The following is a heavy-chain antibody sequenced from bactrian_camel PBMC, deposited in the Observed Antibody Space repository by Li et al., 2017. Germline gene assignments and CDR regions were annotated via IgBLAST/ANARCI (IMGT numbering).Heavy chain of an antibody. CDR2: IYTGGGST. J-gene: IGHJ4*01. Sequence: HVQLVESGGGSVQAGGSLKLSCTIFEDGFINRCMAWFRQAPGKEREGIAVIYTGGGSTYVADSVKGRFTISRDNAKNTVYLQMNNLEPEDTAMYYCAADRYGGSWNLGALCVRTQYEHNYWGQGTQVTVS. CDR3: AADRYGGSWNLGALCVRTQYEHNY. D-gene: IGHD6*01. V-gene: IGHV3S1*01. CDR1: EDGFINRC.